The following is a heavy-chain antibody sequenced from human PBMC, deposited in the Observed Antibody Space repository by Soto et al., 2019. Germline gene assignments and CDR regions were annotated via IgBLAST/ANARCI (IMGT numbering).Heavy chain of an antibody. V-gene: IGHV3-15*07. J-gene: IGHJ1*01. Sequence: GGSLRLSCAASGFPFTNAWMNWVRQAPGKGVEWVGRIKGRSDGGTTDYAAPVKGRFSVSRDDSKHTVYLQMNRLKTEDTAVYYCTSEISNWGQGTLVTVSS. CDR3: TSEISN. CDR2: IKGRSDGGTT. D-gene: IGHD6-13*01. CDR1: GFPFTNAW.